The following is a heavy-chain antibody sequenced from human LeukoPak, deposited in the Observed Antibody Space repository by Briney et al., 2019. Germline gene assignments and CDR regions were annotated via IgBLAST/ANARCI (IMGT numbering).Heavy chain of an antibody. CDR3: ARRYFDY. D-gene: IGHD2-15*01. CDR2: ISPASNTI. J-gene: IGHJ4*02. V-gene: IGHV3-48*04. CDR1: GFAFNTYA. Sequence: QTGGSLRLSCITSGFAFNTYAMHWVRQAPGKGLEWISYISPASNTIYYADSVKGRFTISRDNAKNSLYLQMNSLRAEDTAVYYCARRYFDYWGQGTLVTVSS.